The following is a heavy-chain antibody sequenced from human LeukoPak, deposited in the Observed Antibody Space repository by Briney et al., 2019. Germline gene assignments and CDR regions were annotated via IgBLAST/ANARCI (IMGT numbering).Heavy chain of an antibody. V-gene: IGHV3-21*04. Sequence: GGSLRLSCAASGFTFSSYSMNWVRQAPGKGLEWVSSISTSSYIYYADSVKGRFTISRDNSKNTLYLQMNSLRAEDTAVYYCARAGWFGELSPYYLDYWGQGTLVTVSS. D-gene: IGHD3-10*01. CDR1: GFTFSSYS. CDR3: ARAGWFGELSPYYLDY. CDR2: ISTSSYI. J-gene: IGHJ4*02.